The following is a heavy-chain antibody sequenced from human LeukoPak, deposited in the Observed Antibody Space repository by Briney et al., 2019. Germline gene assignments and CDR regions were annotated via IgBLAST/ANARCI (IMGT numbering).Heavy chain of an antibody. Sequence: GSSVKVSCKASGGTFSSYAISWVRQAPGQGLEWTGRIIPIFGIANYAQKFQGRVTITADKSTSTAYMELSSLRSEDTAVYYCARGQPYYYDSSGYYSGNDFDYWGQGTLVTVSS. D-gene: IGHD3-22*01. J-gene: IGHJ4*02. V-gene: IGHV1-69*04. CDR1: GGTFSSYA. CDR2: IIPIFGIA. CDR3: ARGQPYYYDSSGYYSGNDFDY.